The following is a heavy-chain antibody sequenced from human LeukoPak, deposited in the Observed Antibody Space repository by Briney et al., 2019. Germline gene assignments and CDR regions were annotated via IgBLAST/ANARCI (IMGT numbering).Heavy chain of an antibody. CDR3: ARGPNEWFGEYDN. CDR2: ISSSGDYL. V-gene: IGHV3-21*01. D-gene: IGHD3-10*01. CDR1: GITFSRYS. J-gene: IGHJ4*02. Sequence: PGGSLRLSCAASGITFSRYSMNWVRQAPGKGLEWVSSISSSGDYLYYADSLKGRFTISRDNAKNSLYLQMNSLRAEDTAVYYCARGPNEWFGEYDNWGQGTLVTVSS.